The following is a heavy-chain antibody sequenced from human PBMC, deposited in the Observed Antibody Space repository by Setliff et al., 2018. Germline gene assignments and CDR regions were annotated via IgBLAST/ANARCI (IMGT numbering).Heavy chain of an antibody. CDR3: AISTIFGVVSPTPDAFDI. Sequence: GASVKVSCKASGGTFSSYAISWVRQAPGQGLEWMGWINPNSGGTNYAQKFQGWVTMTRDTSISTAYMELSRLRSDDTAVYYCAISTIFGVVSPTPDAFDIWGQGTMVTVSS. CDR1: GGTFSSYA. V-gene: IGHV1-2*04. CDR2: INPNSGGT. D-gene: IGHD3-3*01. J-gene: IGHJ3*02.